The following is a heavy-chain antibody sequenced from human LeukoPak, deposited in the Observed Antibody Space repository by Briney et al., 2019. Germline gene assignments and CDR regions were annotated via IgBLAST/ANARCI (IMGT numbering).Heavy chain of an antibody. J-gene: IGHJ3*02. D-gene: IGHD3-10*01. CDR3: ARVLRTYYYGSGSRWAFDI. Sequence: PSETLSLTCAVYGGSFSGYYWSWIRQPPGKGLEWIGEIYHSGSTNYNPSLKSRVTISVDTSKNQFSLKLSSVTAADTAVYYCARVLRTYYYGSGSRWAFDIWGQGTMVTVSS. CDR2: IYHSGST. V-gene: IGHV4-34*01. CDR1: GGSFSGYY.